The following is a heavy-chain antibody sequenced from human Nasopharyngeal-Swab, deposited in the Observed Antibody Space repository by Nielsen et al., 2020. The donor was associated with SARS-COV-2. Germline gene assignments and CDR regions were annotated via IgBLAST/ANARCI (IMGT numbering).Heavy chain of an antibody. CDR3: TTVYDYGDYYYYYYGMDV. D-gene: IGHD4-17*01. V-gene: IGHV3-15*01. CDR2: IKSKTDGGTT. Sequence: GESLKISCAASGFTFSNAWMSWVRQAPGKGPEWVGRIKSKTDGGTTDYAAPVKGRFTISRDDSKNTLYLQMNSLKTEDTAVYYCTTVYDYGDYYYYYYGMDVWGQGTTVTVSS. CDR1: GFTFSNAW. J-gene: IGHJ6*02.